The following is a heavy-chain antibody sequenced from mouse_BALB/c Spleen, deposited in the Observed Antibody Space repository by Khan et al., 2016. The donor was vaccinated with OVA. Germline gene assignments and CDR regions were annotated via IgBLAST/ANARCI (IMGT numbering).Heavy chain of an antibody. CDR1: GYTFTDYL. V-gene: IGHV1-77*01. J-gene: IGHJ3*01. Sequence: QVQLQQSGPELVKPGASVKMSCKASGYTFTDYLINWVKQRTGQGLEWIGESYPGSGYTNYNEKFKGKATLTSDKSSNTAYIQLSSLTSEDSAVYFCARAVYGGFAYWGQGTLVTVSA. CDR2: SYPGSGYT. D-gene: IGHD1-1*01. CDR3: ARAVYGGFAY.